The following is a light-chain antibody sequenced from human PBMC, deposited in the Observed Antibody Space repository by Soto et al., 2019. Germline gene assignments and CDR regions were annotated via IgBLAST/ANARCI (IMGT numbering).Light chain of an antibody. Sequence: ESVLTHSPCTLSLSPGEKATLSCRASQSVTSNYLAWYQQKPGQAPRLLIYDASNRATGIPARFSGSGSGTDFTLTISSLEPEDFAVYYCQQRSNWPPSITFGQGRRLEIK. J-gene: IGKJ5*01. CDR1: QSVTSNY. V-gene: IGKV3-11*01. CDR3: QQRSNWPPSIT. CDR2: DAS.